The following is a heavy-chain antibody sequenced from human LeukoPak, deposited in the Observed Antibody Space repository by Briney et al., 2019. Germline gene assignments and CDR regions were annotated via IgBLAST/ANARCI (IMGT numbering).Heavy chain of an antibody. V-gene: IGHV3-23*01. CDR3: ARDHKGYSYGYRRGYSDYYYMDA. CDR1: GFTFSSYA. J-gene: IGHJ6*03. CDR2: ISGSGGST. Sequence: GGSLRVSCAASGFTFSSYAMSWVRQAPGKGLEWVSFISGSGGSTYYVDSVKGRFTISRDNSKNTLYLQMNSLRAEDTAVYYCARDHKGYSYGYRRGYSDYYYMDAWGKGTTVTVSS. D-gene: IGHD5-18*01.